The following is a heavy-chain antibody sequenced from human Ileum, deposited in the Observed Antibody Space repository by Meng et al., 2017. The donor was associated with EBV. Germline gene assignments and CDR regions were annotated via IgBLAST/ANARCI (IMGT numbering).Heavy chain of an antibody. V-gene: IGHV7-4-1*02. CDR2: IDPNTGNP. CDR1: GYTFTSYA. Sequence: QVQLVQSGSELKQPXXSVKVACRPSGYTFTSYAINWVRQAPGQGPDWMGWIDPNTGNPTYDQGFTGRFVFSLDTSVSTAYLQINSLRADDTAVYYCARGSLEADEDPGWGQGTLVTVSS. D-gene: IGHD6-13*01. J-gene: IGHJ4*02. CDR3: ARGSLEADEDPG.